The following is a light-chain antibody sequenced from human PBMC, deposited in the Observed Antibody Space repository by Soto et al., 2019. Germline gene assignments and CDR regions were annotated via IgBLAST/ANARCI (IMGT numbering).Light chain of an antibody. CDR1: ESIRTW. CDR2: KAS. CDR3: QQYNSVSLLT. V-gene: IGKV1-5*03. Sequence: DIQMTQSPSTLSASIGDRVTITCRASESIRTWLAWYQQKPGKAPKLLIYKASTLESGVPSRFSGSGSGTEFTLTISSLQPDDFATYYCQQYNSVSLLTFGGGTKVDI. J-gene: IGKJ4*01.